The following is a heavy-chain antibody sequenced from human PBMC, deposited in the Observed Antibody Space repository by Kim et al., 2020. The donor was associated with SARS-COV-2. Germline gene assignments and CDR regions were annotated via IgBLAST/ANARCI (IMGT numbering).Heavy chain of an antibody. J-gene: IGHJ6*02. CDR3: TRGRAGVVPAPILGNGPHYDYFIMDV. V-gene: IGHV4-34*01. D-gene: IGHD3-10*01. CDR1: GGSLSGYY. Sequence: SETLSLTCAVSGGSLSGYYWSWIRQPPEKGLEWVGNIHESGNIKYNPYLKGRVTMSIDTSKNQFSLRLTSVTAAATAFYYCTRGRAGVVPAPILGNGPHYDYFIMDVWGRGAPVTISS. CDR2: IHESGNI.